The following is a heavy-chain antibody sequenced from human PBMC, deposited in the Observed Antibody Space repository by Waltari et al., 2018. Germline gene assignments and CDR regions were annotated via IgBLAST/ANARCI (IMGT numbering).Heavy chain of an antibody. J-gene: IGHJ4*02. Sequence: ELQLVESGGDLVQPGGSLRLSCVASGFSLSSYWMSWVRQAPGKGLEWVGNIKECGTIEGYVGSVKGRFTISRDNAKNSLYLQMNSLRGEDTAVYYCARDLYSGSYADDYWGQGTLVTVSS. V-gene: IGHV3-7*01. CDR3: ARDLYSGSYADDY. CDR1: GFSLSSYW. CDR2: IKECGTIE. D-gene: IGHD1-26*01.